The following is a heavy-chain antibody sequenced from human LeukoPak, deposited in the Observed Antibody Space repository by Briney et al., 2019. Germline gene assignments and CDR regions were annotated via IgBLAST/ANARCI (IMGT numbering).Heavy chain of an antibody. J-gene: IGHJ2*01. CDR1: GYTFTSYD. D-gene: IGHD5-24*01. V-gene: IGHV1-8*03. CDR3: ARGRDGYNFGYFDL. CDR2: MTPNSGYT. Sequence: GASVNVSCKASGYTFTSYDINWGRHATGQGLGWMGWMTPNSGYTGYAQKVQGRVTITRNTSITTAYMELSSLRFEDTAVYYCARGRDGYNFGYFDLWGRGTLVTVSS.